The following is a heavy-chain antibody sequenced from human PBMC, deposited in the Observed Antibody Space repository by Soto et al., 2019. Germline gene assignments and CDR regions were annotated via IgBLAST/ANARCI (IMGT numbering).Heavy chain of an antibody. CDR1: GFTFSSYA. Sequence: GGSLRLSCAASGFTFSSYAMHWVRQAPGKGLEWVAVISYDGSNKYYADSVKGRFTISRDNSKNTLYLQMNSLRAEDTAVYYCARTNWNYVRYYYYGMDVWGQGTTVTSP. D-gene: IGHD1-7*01. V-gene: IGHV3-30-3*01. CDR2: ISYDGSNK. J-gene: IGHJ6*02. CDR3: ARTNWNYVRYYYYGMDV.